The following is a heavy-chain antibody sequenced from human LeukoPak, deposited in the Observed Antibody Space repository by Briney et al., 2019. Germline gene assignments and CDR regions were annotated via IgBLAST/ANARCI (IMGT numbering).Heavy chain of an antibody. CDR3: ARIGHDLYQTFDS. CDR1: GFNFRNYD. V-gene: IGHV3-13*01. CDR2: IGIAGDT. D-gene: IGHD2-2*01. Sequence: GGSLRLSCAASGFNFRNYDMHWVRQPPGKGLEWVSGIGIAGDTYYPTSVKGRFTISRENAKNSLYLQMNSPRAEDTALYYCARIGHDLYQTFDSWGHGTLITVSS. J-gene: IGHJ5*01.